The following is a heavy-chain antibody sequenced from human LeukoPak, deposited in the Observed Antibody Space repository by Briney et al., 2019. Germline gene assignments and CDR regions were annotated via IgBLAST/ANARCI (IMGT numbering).Heavy chain of an antibody. CDR1: GGSISSSSYY. CDR3: AGSDGDYYYYYYMDV. V-gene: IGHV4-39*07. Sequence: PSETLSLTCTVSGGSISSSSYYWGWIRQPPGKGLEWIASIYYSGSTYYNPSLKSRVTISVDTSKNQFSLKLSSVTAADTAVYYCAGSDGDYYYYYYMDVWGKGTTVTVSS. D-gene: IGHD2-21*02. J-gene: IGHJ6*03. CDR2: IYYSGST.